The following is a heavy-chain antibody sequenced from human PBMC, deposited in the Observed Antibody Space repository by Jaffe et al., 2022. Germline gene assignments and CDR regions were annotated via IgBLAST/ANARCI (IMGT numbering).Heavy chain of an antibody. D-gene: IGHD3-10*01. CDR2: IYTSGST. V-gene: IGHV4-61*02. J-gene: IGHJ4*02. CDR3: AREISLSSFDY. CDR1: GDSISSGRYY. Sequence: QVQLQESGPGLVKPSQTLSLTCTVSGDSISSGRYYWSWIRQPAGKGLEWIGRIYTSGSTNYNPSLQSRVTISVDTSKNRFSLKLSSVTAADTAVYYCAREISLSSFDYWGQGTLVTVSS.